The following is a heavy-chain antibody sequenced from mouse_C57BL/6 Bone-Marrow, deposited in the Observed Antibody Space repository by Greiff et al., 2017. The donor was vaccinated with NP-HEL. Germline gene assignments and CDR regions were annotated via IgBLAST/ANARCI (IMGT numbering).Heavy chain of an antibody. CDR1: EYEFPSHD. J-gene: IGHJ2*01. CDR2: INSDGGST. CDR3: ARQLGRGWWDFDY. Sequence: EVQRVESGGGLVQPGESLKLSCESNEYEFPSHDMSWVRKTPEKRLELVAAINSDGGSTYYPDTMERRFIISRDNTKKTLYLQMRSLRSEATALYYCARQLGRGWWDFDYWGQGTTLTVSS. V-gene: IGHV5-2*01. D-gene: IGHD4-1*01.